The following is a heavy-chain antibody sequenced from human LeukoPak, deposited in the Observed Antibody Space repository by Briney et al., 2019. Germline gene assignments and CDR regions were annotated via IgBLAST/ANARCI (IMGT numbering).Heavy chain of an antibody. CDR1: GGSISNYY. V-gene: IGHV4-4*07. J-gene: IGHJ4*02. CDR3: ARTSCSSSSCYAMIDY. CDR2: IYTSGGT. Sequence: SETLSLTCTVSGGSISNYYWSWIRQPAGKGLEWIGLIYTSGGTNYNPSLKSRVTMSVDTSKNQFSLKLSSVTAAATAVYYCARTSCSSSSCYAMIDYWGQGTLVTVSS. D-gene: IGHD2-2*01.